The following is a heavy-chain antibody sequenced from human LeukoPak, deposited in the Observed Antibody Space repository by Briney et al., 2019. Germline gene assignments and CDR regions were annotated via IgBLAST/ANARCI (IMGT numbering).Heavy chain of an antibody. J-gene: IGHJ4*02. D-gene: IGHD3-10*01. V-gene: IGHV1-46*01. CDR1: GYTFTSYY. CDR2: INPSGGST. CDR3: ARDSGERGSGSYLIAY. Sequence: ASVKASCKASGYTFTSYYMHWVRQAPGQGLEWMGIINPSGGSTSYAQKFQGRVTMTRDTSTSTVYMELSSLRSEDTAVYYCARDSGERGSGSYLIAYWGQGTLVTVSS.